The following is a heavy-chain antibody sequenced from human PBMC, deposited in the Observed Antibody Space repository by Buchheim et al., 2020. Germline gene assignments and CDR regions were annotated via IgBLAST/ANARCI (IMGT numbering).Heavy chain of an antibody. CDR1: GYTFINYY. D-gene: IGHD6-13*01. V-gene: IGHV1-46*01. CDR3: ARGSLNSNWYFDY. J-gene: IGHJ4*02. CDR2: INPTSGNT. Sequence: QVHLVQSGAEVRKPGASVKVSCKASGYTFINYYMHWVRQAPGQGLEYMGIINPTSGNTNFAPQFQGRVTMTRDTSTGTVYMEVTSLRSEETAVYYCARGSLNSNWYFDYWGQGTL.